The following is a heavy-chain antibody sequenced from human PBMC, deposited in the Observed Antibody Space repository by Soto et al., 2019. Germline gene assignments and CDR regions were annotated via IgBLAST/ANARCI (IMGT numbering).Heavy chain of an antibody. CDR3: PKVDFGEQWLVSGP. J-gene: IGHJ5*02. V-gene: IGHV3-23*01. Sequence: GSLRLSCAASGFTFSSYAMSWVRQAPGKGLEWVSAISGSGGSTYYADSVKGRFTISRDNSKNTLYLQMNSLRAEDTAVYYCPKVDFGEQWLVSGPWGQGTLVTVSS. CDR1: GFTFSSYA. CDR2: ISGSGGST. D-gene: IGHD6-19*01.